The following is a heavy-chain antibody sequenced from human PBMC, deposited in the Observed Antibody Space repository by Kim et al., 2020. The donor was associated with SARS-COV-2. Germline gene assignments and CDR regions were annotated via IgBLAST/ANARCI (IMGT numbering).Heavy chain of an antibody. CDR1: GGSVSSGSYY. J-gene: IGHJ6*02. Sequence: SETLSLTCTVSGGSVSSGSYYWSWIRQPPGKGLEWIGYIYYSGNTSYNPSLKSRVTISVDTSKNQFSLKLSSVTAADTAVYYCARVSNTVTTNSTTYYYYYYGMDVWGQGTTVTVSS. CDR2: IYYSGNT. CDR3: ARVSNTVTTNSTTYYYYYYGMDV. D-gene: IGHD4-17*01. V-gene: IGHV4-61*01.